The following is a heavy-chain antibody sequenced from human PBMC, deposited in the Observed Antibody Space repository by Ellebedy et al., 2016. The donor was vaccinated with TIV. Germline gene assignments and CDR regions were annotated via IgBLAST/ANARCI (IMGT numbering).Heavy chain of an antibody. CDR1: GYSFATYW. CDR2: IYPGDSDT. D-gene: IGHD2-15*01. J-gene: IGHJ2*01. CDR3: SRPLRARVDSVGLWL. V-gene: IGHV5-51*01. Sequence: PGGSLRLSCQASGYSFATYWIGWVRQMPGQGLEWVGIIYPGDSDTRYSPSFQGQFTISADKSINTAYLHFGSLKTSAYAMYYCSRPLRARVDSVGLWLWGRGTLVTVSS.